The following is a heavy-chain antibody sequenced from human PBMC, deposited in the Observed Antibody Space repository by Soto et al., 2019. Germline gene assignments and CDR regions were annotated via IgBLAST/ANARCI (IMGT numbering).Heavy chain of an antibody. J-gene: IGHJ4*02. Sequence: SVKVSCKASGGTFSSYAISWVRQAPGQGLEWMGGIIPIFGTANYAQKFQGRVTITADESTSTAYMELSSLRSEDTAVYYCARGTYYYDSSGYYFDYWGQGTLVTVSS. CDR3: ARGTYYYDSSGYYFDY. D-gene: IGHD3-22*01. V-gene: IGHV1-69*13. CDR2: IIPIFGTA. CDR1: GGTFSSYA.